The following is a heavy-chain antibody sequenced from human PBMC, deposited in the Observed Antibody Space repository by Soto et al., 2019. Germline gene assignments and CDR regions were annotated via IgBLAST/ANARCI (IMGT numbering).Heavy chain of an antibody. V-gene: IGHV3-30*18. CDR3: AKDWDSSGWFTAFXY. Sequence: PGGSLRLSCAASGFTFSSYGMHWVRQAPGKGLEWVAVISYDGSNKYYADSVKGRFTISRDNSKNTLYLQMNSLRAEDTAVYYCAKDWDSSGWFTAFXYWGQG. CDR1: GFTFSSYG. D-gene: IGHD6-19*01. J-gene: IGHJ4*02. CDR2: ISYDGSNK.